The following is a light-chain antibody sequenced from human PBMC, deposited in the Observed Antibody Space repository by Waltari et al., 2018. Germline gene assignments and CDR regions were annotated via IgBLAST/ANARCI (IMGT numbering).Light chain of an antibody. CDR1: QTVFYSSTNKNY. CDR3: QQYYSTPPT. Sequence: DIVMTQSPDSLAVSLGEGATVNCKSSQTVFYSSTNKNYLAWYQQKPGQPTKLLLYWASTRESGVPDRFSGSGSETDFTLTISSLQAEDVAVYYCQQYYSTPPTFGQGTKLEI. V-gene: IGKV4-1*01. CDR2: WAS. J-gene: IGKJ2*01.